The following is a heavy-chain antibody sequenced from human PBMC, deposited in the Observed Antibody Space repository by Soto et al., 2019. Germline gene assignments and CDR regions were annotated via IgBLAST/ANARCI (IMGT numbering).Heavy chain of an antibody. D-gene: IGHD3-10*01. J-gene: IGHJ5*02. Sequence: QVQLVQSGAEVKKPGASVKVSCKASGYTFTSYGISWVRQAPGQGREWRGWISAYNGNTNYAQKLQGRVTMTTDTSTSTAYMELRSLRSDETAVYYCARGKMLIWFGELLPNWFDPLGQGTLVTVSS. CDR1: GYTFTSYG. CDR3: ARGKMLIWFGELLPNWFDP. V-gene: IGHV1-18*01. CDR2: ISAYNGNT.